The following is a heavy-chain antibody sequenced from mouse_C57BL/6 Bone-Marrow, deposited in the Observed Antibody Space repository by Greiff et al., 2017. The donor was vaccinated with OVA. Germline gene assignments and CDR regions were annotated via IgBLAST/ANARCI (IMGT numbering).Heavy chain of an antibody. CDR3: TTWRAYGSSAWFAY. CDR1: GFNIKDDY. Sequence: EVQLQQSGAELVRPGASVKLSCTASGFNIKDDYMHWVKQRPEQGLEWIGWIDPENGDTEYASKFQGKATITADTSSNTAYLQLSSLTSEDTAVYYCTTWRAYGSSAWFAYWGQGTLVTVSA. D-gene: IGHD1-1*01. J-gene: IGHJ3*01. V-gene: IGHV14-4*01. CDR2: IDPENGDT.